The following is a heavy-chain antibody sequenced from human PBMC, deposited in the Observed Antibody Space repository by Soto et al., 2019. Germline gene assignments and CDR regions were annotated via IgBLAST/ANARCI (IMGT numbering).Heavy chain of an antibody. D-gene: IGHD1-26*01. J-gene: IGHJ5*02. CDR1: GFTFSTYG. CDR3: AKGDIVGATTYNWFDP. V-gene: IGHV3-30*02. Sequence: GGSLRLSCAASGFTFSTYGMHWVRQAPGKGLEWVTFIWYDGSHIYYVDSVKGRFTVSRDNSKNTLDLQMNSLTAEDTAVYYCAKGDIVGATTYNWFDPWGQGTLVTVSS. CDR2: IWYDGSHI.